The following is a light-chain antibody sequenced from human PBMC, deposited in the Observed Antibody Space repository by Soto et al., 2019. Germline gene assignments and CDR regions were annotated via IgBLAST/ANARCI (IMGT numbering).Light chain of an antibody. Sequence: QSVLTQPPSASGSPGQSVTISCTGTSSDVGGYNYVSWYQQHPGKAPKIMIYEVSKRPSGVPDRFSGSKSGNTASLTVSGLHAEDEADYYCSSYAGSNNLVFGGGTKLTV. J-gene: IGLJ2*01. CDR2: EVS. CDR1: SSDVGGYNY. V-gene: IGLV2-8*01. CDR3: SSYAGSNNLV.